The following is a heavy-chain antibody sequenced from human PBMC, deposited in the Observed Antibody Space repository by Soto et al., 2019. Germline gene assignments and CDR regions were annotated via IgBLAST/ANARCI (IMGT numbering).Heavy chain of an antibody. CDR1: GFTFSSYS. Sequence: ESGGGLVKPGGSLRLSCAASGFTFSSYSMNWVRQAPGKGLEWVSSISSSSSYIYYADSVKGRFTISRDNAKNSLYLQMNSLRAEDTAVYYCARVSVGDSYNWFDPWGQGTLVSVSS. J-gene: IGHJ5*02. D-gene: IGHD4-17*01. CDR2: ISSSSSYI. CDR3: ARVSVGDSYNWFDP. V-gene: IGHV3-21*01.